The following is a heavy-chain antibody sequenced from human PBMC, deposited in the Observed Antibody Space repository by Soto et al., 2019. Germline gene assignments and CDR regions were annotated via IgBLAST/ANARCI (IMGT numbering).Heavy chain of an antibody. J-gene: IGHJ4*02. V-gene: IGHV1-46*01. Sequence: QVQLVQSGAEVKKPGASVKVSCKASGYTFTSYYMHWVRQAPGQGLEWMGIINPSGGSTSYAQKFQGGVTMTRDASTRTVYMELGSLRSEDTAGYYCAREGIAVAGDYWGQGTLFTVSS. CDR2: INPSGGST. CDR1: GYTFTSYY. CDR3: AREGIAVAGDY. D-gene: IGHD6-19*01.